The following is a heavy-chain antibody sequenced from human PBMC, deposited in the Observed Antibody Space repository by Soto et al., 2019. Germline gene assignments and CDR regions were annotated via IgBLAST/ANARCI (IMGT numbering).Heavy chain of an antibody. CDR3: VQSRCGGDCLQSYSSHSYYGLDV. D-gene: IGHD2-21*02. CDR2: IYWDDDK. CDR1: GFSLSTTGVG. J-gene: IGHJ6*02. V-gene: IGHV2-5*02. Sequence: QITLKESGPTLVKPTQTLTLTCTFSGFSLSTTGVGVGWIRQPPGKALEWLALIYWDDDKRYNPSLNSRLTITKYTSKNQVVLAMTNMDPVDTATYYCVQSRCGGDCLQSYSSHSYYGLDVWGQGTPVTVSS.